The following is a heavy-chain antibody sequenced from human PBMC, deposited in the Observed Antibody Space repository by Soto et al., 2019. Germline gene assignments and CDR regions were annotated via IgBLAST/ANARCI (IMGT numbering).Heavy chain of an antibody. D-gene: IGHD1-1*01. Sequence: QVQLVQSGAEVKRPGSSVSVSCQASGGTFKTYAITWVRQAPGRGLEWMGGFIPLFGSANYSQNFQGSVTINADESTNTAYMELTSLRSEDTAVYYCAREPGTLFFYYYGMDVWGQGTTVTVSS. V-gene: IGHV1-69*12. CDR1: GGTFKTYA. CDR3: AREPGTLFFYYYGMDV. CDR2: FIPLFGSA. J-gene: IGHJ6*02.